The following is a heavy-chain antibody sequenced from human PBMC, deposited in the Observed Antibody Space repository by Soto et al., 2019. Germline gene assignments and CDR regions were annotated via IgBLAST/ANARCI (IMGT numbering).Heavy chain of an antibody. CDR3: ARDYDSSGYDY. CDR1: GGSISSYY. J-gene: IGHJ4*02. V-gene: IGHV4-59*01. Sequence: PSETLSLTCTVSGGSISSYYWSWIRQPPGKGLEWIGYIYYSGSTNYNPSLKSRVTISVDTSKNQFSLKLSSVTAADTAVYYCARDYDSSGYDYWGQGTLDTVSS. D-gene: IGHD3-22*01. CDR2: IYYSGST.